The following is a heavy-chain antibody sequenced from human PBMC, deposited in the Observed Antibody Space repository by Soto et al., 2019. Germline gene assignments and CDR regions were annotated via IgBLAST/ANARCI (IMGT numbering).Heavy chain of an antibody. V-gene: IGHV3-74*01. CDR1: GFTFSTYW. J-gene: IGHJ4*02. CDR3: VRDFEY. CDR2: INSDGSST. Sequence: EVQLLESGGGLVQPGGSLRLSCEASGFTFSTYWMHWVRQAPGKGLVWVSRINSDGSSTNYADSVKGRGTISRDNAKNTLYLQMNSLRAEDTDVYYCVRDFEYWGQGTLVTVSS.